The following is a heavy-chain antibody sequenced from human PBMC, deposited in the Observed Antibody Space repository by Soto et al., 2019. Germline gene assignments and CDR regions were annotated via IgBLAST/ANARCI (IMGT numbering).Heavy chain of an antibody. CDR2: IYYSGST. D-gene: IGHD3-9*01. CDR3: ARVRELRYFDWLLAFFDY. V-gene: IGHV4-31*03. Sequence: SETLSLTCTVSGGSISSGGYYWSWIRQHPGKGLEWTGYIYYSGSTYYNPSLKSRVTISVDTSKNQFSLKLSSVTAADTAVYYCARVRELRYFDWLLAFFDYWGQGTLVTVSS. CDR1: GGSISSGGYY. J-gene: IGHJ4*02.